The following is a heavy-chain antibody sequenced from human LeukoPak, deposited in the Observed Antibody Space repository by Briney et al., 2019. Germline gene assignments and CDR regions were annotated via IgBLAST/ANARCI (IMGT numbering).Heavy chain of an antibody. J-gene: IGHJ4*02. Sequence: ASAKVSCTASGYTFTSYFMHWVRQAPGQGLEWMGIINPSGGSTSYAQKFQGRVTMTRDTSTSTVYMELSSLRSEDTAVYYCARTAGRTFDYWGQGTLVTVSS. V-gene: IGHV1-46*01. CDR3: ARTAGRTFDY. D-gene: IGHD6-6*01. CDR1: GYTFTSYF. CDR2: INPSGGST.